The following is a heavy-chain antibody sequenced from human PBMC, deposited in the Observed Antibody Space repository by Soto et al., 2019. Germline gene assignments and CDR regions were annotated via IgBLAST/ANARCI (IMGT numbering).Heavy chain of an antibody. CDR1: GYSFTSYW. CDR3: ARTSAAGKYYYGMDV. V-gene: IGHV5-51*01. CDR2: INPYDSDV. D-gene: IGHD6-13*01. J-gene: IGHJ6*02. Sequence: GESLKISCKADGYSFTSYWIGWVRQMPGKGLEWMGIINPYDSDVRYSPSFKGQVTISVDKSVNTVYLQWDNLKASDTAMYYCARTSAAGKYYYGMDVWGQGTTVTVSS.